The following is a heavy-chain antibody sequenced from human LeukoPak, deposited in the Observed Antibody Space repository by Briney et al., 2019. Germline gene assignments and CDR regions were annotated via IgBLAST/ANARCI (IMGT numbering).Heavy chain of an antibody. D-gene: IGHD3-3*01. CDR1: GFTFSSYA. J-gene: IGHJ4*02. CDR3: ARREWLKLGLDY. Sequence: PGRSLRLSCAASGFTFSSYAMHWVRQAPGKGLEWVAVISYDGSNKYYADSVKGRFTISRDNSKNTLYLQVNSLRAEDTAVYYCARREWLKLGLDYWGQGTLVTVSS. V-gene: IGHV3-30-3*01. CDR2: ISYDGSNK.